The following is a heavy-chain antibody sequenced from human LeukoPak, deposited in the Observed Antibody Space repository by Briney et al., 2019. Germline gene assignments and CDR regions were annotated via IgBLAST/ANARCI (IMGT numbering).Heavy chain of an antibody. J-gene: IGHJ4*02. CDR3: VSTPGYCSGGSCKPVTDFDY. CDR2: ISVYNGNT. CDR1: AYTFTSNG. D-gene: IGHD2-15*01. V-gene: IGHV1-18*01. Sequence: ASVKVSCKASAYTFTSNGISRVRQAPGQGREWMGWISVYNGNTNYAQKLQGSVTMTTDTSTSTAYMELRSLRSDDTAVYYCVSTPGYCSGGSCKPVTDFDYWGQGTLVTVSS.